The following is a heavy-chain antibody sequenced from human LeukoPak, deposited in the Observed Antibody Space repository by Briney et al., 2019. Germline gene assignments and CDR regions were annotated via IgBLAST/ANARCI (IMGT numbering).Heavy chain of an antibody. CDR2: ISSSGSTI. D-gene: IGHD3-10*01. J-gene: IGHJ4*02. CDR1: GFTFSDYY. CDR3: ARDWYYYGSIDY. V-gene: IGHV3-11*01. Sequence: GGSLRLSCAASGFTFSDYYMSWIRQAPGKGLAWVSCISSSGSTIYYADSVKGRFTISRDNAKNSLYLQMNSLRAEDTAVYYCARDWYYYGSIDYWGQGTLVTVSS.